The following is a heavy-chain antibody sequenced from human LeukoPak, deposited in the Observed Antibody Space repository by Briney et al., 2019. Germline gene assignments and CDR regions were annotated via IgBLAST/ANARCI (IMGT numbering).Heavy chain of an antibody. Sequence: GSLRLSCAASGFTFSSYAMSWVRQAPGKGLEWVSAISGSGGSTYYADSVKGRFTISRDNSKNTLYLQMNSLRAEDTAVYYCASGGIVGAKSPYYFDYWGQGTLVTVSS. CDR1: GFTFSSYA. CDR3: ASGGIVGAKSPYYFDY. J-gene: IGHJ4*02. CDR2: ISGSGGST. V-gene: IGHV3-23*01. D-gene: IGHD1-26*01.